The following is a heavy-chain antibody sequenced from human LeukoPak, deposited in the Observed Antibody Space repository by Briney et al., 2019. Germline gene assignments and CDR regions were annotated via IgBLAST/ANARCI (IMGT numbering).Heavy chain of an antibody. CDR1: GDSITTYY. V-gene: IGHV4-59*01. D-gene: IGHD4-17*01. CDR2: IYYSGST. J-gene: IGHJ5*02. Sequence: SETLSLTCTVSGDSITTYYWIWIRQPPGQGLEWIGHIYYSGSTNYNPSLKSRVTISVDTSKNQFSLKLTSVTAADTAVYYCARDGVKTVTGRWGWFDPWGQGTLVTVSS. CDR3: ARDGVKTVTGRWGWFDP.